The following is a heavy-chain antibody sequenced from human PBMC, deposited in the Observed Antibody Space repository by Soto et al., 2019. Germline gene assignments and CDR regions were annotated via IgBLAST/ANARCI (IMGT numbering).Heavy chain of an antibody. CDR2: IIGSSTYI. V-gene: IGHV3-21*03. CDR3: ARDVPNWNVDS. CDR1: GFSFSTYS. J-gene: IGHJ4*02. D-gene: IGHD1-1*01. Sequence: EVQLVESGGGLVKPGGSLRLSCAASGFSFSTYSMNWVRQAPGKGLEWVSSIIGSSTYIFYADSVKGRFTISRDNAKNSLYLQMNSLRAEDTAVYYCARDVPNWNVDSWGQGTLVTVSS.